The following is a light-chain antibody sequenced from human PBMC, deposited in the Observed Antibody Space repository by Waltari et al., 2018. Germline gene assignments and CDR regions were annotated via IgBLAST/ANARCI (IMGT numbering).Light chain of an antibody. V-gene: IGLV1-40*01. CDR2: GNS. CDR3: QSYDSSLSGANWV. CDR1: SSNIGAGYD. J-gene: IGLJ3*02. Sequence: QSVLTQPPSVSGAPGQRVTISCTGSSSNIGAGYDVHWYQQLPGTAPKLLIYGNSNRPSAVPARFSGSKSGTSASLATTGLQAEDEADYYCQSYDSSLSGANWVFGGGTKLTVL.